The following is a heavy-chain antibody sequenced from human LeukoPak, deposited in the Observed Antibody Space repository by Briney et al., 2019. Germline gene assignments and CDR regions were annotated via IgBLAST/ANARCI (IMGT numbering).Heavy chain of an antibody. D-gene: IGHD1-14*01. V-gene: IGHV4-39*01. J-gene: IGHJ4*02. CDR2: IYYSGTT. Sequence: SETLSPTCTVSGGSITRGTNYWGWIRQPPGKGLEWIGSIYYSGTTYYNPSLKSRVTISIDTSKNQVSLRLTSVTATDTAVYYCARHNPYFDYWGQGTLVTVSS. CDR3: ARHNPYFDY. CDR1: GGSITRGTNY.